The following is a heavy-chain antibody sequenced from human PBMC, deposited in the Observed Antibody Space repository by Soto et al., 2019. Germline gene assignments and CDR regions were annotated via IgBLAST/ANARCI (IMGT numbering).Heavy chain of an antibody. J-gene: IGHJ4*02. CDR2: ISWNSVSI. CDR3: AKGMYYYGSSGSHPLFDY. D-gene: IGHD3-22*01. V-gene: IGHV3-9*01. Sequence: EVQLVESGGGLVQPGRSLRLSCAASGFTFDDYAMHWVRQAPGKGLEWVSGISWNSVSIGYADSVKGRFTISRDNAKNSLYLQMNSLRAEDTALYYCAKGMYYYGSSGSHPLFDYWGQGTLVTVSS. CDR1: GFTFDDYA.